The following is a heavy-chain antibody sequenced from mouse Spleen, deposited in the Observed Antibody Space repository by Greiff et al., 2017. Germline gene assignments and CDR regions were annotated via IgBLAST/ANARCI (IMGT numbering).Heavy chain of an antibody. J-gene: IGHJ3*01. CDR2: ISYDGSN. D-gene: IGHD2-4*01. V-gene: IGHV3-6*01. CDR3: ARVYDYLFAY. Sequence: VQLKQSGPGLVKPSQSLSLTCSVTGYSITSGYYWNWIRQFPGNKLEWMGYISYDGSNNYNPSLKNRISITRDTSKNQFFLKLNSVTTEDTATYYCARVYDYLFAYWGQGTLVTVSA. CDR1: GYSITSGYY.